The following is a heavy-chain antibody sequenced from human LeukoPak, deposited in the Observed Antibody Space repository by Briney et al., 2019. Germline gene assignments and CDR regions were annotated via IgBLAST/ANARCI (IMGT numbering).Heavy chain of an antibody. D-gene: IGHD5-18*01. CDR2: IFPGDSDT. CDR1: GYTFTSNW. Sequence: GESLKISCKASGYTFTSNWIGWVRQMPGKGLELMGIIFPGDSDTRYSPSFEGQVTISADESTSTAYLQWSSLQASDTATYYCARRGGTAMATDYWGQGTLVTVSS. CDR3: ARRGGTAMATDY. V-gene: IGHV5-51*01. J-gene: IGHJ4*02.